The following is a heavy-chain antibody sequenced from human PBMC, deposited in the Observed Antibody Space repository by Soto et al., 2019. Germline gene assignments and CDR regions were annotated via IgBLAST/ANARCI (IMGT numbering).Heavy chain of an antibody. CDR3: ARLLTEGATFREDAFDL. J-gene: IGHJ3*01. Sequence: QIQLMQSGGDVKTPGASLKVSCTTSRYTFTSHGIAWVRQAPGQGLEWMGWISTFNGKTDYAQKFQCRVTMTADTITSNVHMERRSLRSDDTGVYYCARLLTEGATFREDAFDLWGPGTKVTVSS. D-gene: IGHD3-9*01. V-gene: IGHV1-18*01. CDR1: RYTFTSHG. CDR2: ISTFNGKT.